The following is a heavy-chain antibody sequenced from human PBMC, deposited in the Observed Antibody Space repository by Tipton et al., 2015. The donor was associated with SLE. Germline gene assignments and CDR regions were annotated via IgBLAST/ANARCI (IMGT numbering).Heavy chain of an antibody. CDR2: IWYDGSNQ. CDR1: GFIFKNYG. Sequence: SLRLSCVASGFIFKNYGLHWVRQAPGKGLEWVTYIWYDGSNQYSADSVKGRFTISRDNSKNTLYLQMDSLRPTDTAVYYCARVGYSSSSHHYSYYMDVWGKGTTVTVSS. V-gene: IGHV3-33*01. J-gene: IGHJ6*03. CDR3: ARVGYSSSSHHYSYYMDV. D-gene: IGHD6-6*01.